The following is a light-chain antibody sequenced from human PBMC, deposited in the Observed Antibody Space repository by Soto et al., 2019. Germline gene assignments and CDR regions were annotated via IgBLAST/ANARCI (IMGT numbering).Light chain of an antibody. V-gene: IGKV3-20*01. Sequence: EIVLTQSPATQSLSPGERAALSCRASQSVSSSYLAWYQQKPGQAPRLLIYGASSRATGIPDRFSGSGSGTDFTLTISRLEPEDFAVYYCQQYGRSPGLFTFGPGTKVDI. J-gene: IGKJ3*01. CDR3: QQYGRSPGLFT. CDR1: QSVSSSY. CDR2: GAS.